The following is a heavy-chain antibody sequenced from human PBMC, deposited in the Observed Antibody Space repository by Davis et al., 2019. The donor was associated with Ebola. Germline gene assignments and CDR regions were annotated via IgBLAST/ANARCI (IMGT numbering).Heavy chain of an antibody. J-gene: IGHJ5*02. CDR2: VYYSGGS. CDR3: ARHFWNGPGGVCYKGNWIDP. V-gene: IGHV4-39*01. D-gene: IGHD2-8*02. Sequence: SETLSLTCTVSGGSISSDTYYWAWIRQPPGKGLEWVGSVYYSGGSYYNSSLKSRLTMSVDTSKNPFSLKLRSVTAADTAMYYCARHFWNGPGGVCYKGNWIDPWGQGIRVTVSS. CDR1: GGSISSDTYY.